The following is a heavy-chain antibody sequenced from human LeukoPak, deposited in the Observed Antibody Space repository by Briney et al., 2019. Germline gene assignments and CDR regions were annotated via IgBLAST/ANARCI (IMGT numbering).Heavy chain of an antibody. D-gene: IGHD1-20*01. CDR3: ARNKAITDFFGMDV. Sequence: GGSLRLSCAASGFTFSDYAMHWVRQAPSKGLEWVAVIAYCETHKHHADSLKGRFTDSRDNSMYTLYLQINSLQPYDTALYNSARNKAITDFFGMDVWGQGTTVIVSS. CDR1: GFTFSDYA. J-gene: IGHJ6*02. V-gene: IGHV3-30*03. CDR2: IAYCETHK.